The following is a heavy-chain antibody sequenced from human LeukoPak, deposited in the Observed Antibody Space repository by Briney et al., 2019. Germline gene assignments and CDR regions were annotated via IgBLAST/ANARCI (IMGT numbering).Heavy chain of an antibody. CDR2: IIPILGIA. J-gene: IGHJ4*02. CDR1: GGTFSSYA. V-gene: IGHV1-69*04. Sequence: GASVKVSCKASGGTFSSYAISWVRQAPGQGLEWMGRIIPILGIANYAQKFQGRVTITADKSTSTAYMELSSLRSEDTAVYYCAREGRDGYNLRYWGRGTLVTVSS. D-gene: IGHD5-24*01. CDR3: AREGRDGYNLRY.